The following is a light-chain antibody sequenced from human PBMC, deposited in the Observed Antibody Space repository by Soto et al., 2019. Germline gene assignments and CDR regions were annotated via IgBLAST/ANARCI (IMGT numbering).Light chain of an antibody. CDR3: LQANNFPVT. Sequence: DIQMTQSPSFVSASIVDRVTITCRASQGIGSWLAWYQQVPGRAPRLLIFPASPFQSGVSSRFRGSGSGTDFTLTITSLQPEDFATYFCLQANNFPVTFGEGTKVEMK. V-gene: IGKV1-12*01. CDR1: QGIGSW. J-gene: IGKJ4*01. CDR2: PAS.